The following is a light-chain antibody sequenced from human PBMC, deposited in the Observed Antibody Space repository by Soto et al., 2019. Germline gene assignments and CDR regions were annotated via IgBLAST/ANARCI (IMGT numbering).Light chain of an antibody. CDR2: LNSDGSH. V-gene: IGLV4-69*01. Sequence: QLVLPQPPSASASLGASVTLTCTLSSGHNSYAIAWHQQQPEKGPRYLMKLNSDGSHSKGDGIPDRFSGSSSGAERYLTISSHQSEDEADYYCQTWSTDIRVFGGGTKVTVL. CDR3: QTWSTDIRV. CDR1: SGHNSYA. J-gene: IGLJ3*02.